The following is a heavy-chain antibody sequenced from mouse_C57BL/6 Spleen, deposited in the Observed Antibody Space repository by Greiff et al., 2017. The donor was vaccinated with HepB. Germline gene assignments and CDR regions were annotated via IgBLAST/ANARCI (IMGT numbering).Heavy chain of an antibody. D-gene: IGHD4-1*01. J-gene: IGHJ3*01. CDR2: IDPSDSYT. CDR1: GYTFTSYW. CDR3: ARGTGRGFAY. V-gene: IGHV1-69*01. Sequence: VQLQQPGAELVMPGASVKLSCKASGYTFTSYWMHWVKQRPGQGLEWIGEIDPSDSYTNYNQKFKGKSTLTVDKSSSTAYMQLSSLTSEDSAVYYCARGTGRGFAYWGQGTLVTVSA.